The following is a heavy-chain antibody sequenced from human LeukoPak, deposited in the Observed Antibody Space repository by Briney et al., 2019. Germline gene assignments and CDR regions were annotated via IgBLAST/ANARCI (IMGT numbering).Heavy chain of an antibody. CDR3: ATDGAGFDT. CDR2: INIAGSNT. J-gene: IGHJ5*02. Sequence: GGPLRLSCVASGFTFSDYYMSWIRQAPGKGLEWLSYINIAGSNTHYADSVMGRFTVSRDNAKKSLYLQMNNLRAEDTAVYYCATDGAGFDTWGQGVLVTVSS. CDR1: GFTFSDYY. V-gene: IGHV3-11*01.